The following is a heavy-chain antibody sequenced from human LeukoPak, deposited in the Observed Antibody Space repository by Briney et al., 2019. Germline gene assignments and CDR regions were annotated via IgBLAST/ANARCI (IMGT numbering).Heavy chain of an antibody. V-gene: IGHV3-9*03. J-gene: IGHJ4*02. D-gene: IGHD3-10*01. Sequence: GGSLRLSCAASGFTFDDYAMHWVRQAPGKGLEWVSGISWNSGSIGYADSVKGRFTISRDNAKNSLYLQMNSLRAEDMALYYCAKEAMVRGVIKYYFEYWGQGTLVTVSS. CDR3: AKEAMVRGVIKYYFEY. CDR1: GFTFDDYA. CDR2: ISWNSGSI.